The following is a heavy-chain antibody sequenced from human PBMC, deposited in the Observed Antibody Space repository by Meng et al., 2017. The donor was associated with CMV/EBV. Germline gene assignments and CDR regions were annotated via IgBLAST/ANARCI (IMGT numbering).Heavy chain of an antibody. CDR3: ARGDGVVEYYYGMDV. D-gene: IGHD3-3*01. Sequence: ASVKVSCKASGYTFTSYYMHWVRQAPGQGLEWMGIINPSGGSTSYAQKFQGRVTMTRDTSTSTVYMELSSPRSEDTAVYYCARGDGVVEYYYGMDVWGQGTTVTVSS. J-gene: IGHJ6*02. CDR2: INPSGGST. CDR1: GYTFTSYY. V-gene: IGHV1-46*01.